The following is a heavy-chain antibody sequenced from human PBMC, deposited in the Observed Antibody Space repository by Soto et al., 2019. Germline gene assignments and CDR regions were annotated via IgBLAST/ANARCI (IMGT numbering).Heavy chain of an antibody. Sequence: GGSLRLSCAGSGFTFSNYAMAWVSQAPGKGLEWVSSVSGSGGNTFYADSVKGRFTISRDNSKNTLYLQMNSLRAEDTATYYCVKERYGSGSYPYFDYWGQGTPVTVSS. D-gene: IGHD3-10*01. CDR1: GFTFSNYA. CDR3: VKERYGSGSYPYFDY. V-gene: IGHV3-23*01. J-gene: IGHJ4*02. CDR2: VSGSGGNT.